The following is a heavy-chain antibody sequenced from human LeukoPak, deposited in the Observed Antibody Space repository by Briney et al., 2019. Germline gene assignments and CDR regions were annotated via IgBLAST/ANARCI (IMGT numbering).Heavy chain of an antibody. Sequence: PGRSLRLTCAASGFTFSSYGMHWVRQAPGKGLEWVAVISYDGSNKYYADSVKGRFTISRDNSKNTLYLQMNSLRAEDTAVYYCARGPLEWFSDWFDPWGQGTLVTVSS. D-gene: IGHD3-3*01. CDR3: ARGPLEWFSDWFDP. J-gene: IGHJ5*02. CDR2: ISYDGSNK. V-gene: IGHV3-30*06. CDR1: GFTFSSYG.